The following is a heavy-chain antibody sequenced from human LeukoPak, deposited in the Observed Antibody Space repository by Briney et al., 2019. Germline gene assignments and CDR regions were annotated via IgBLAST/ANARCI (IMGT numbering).Heavy chain of an antibody. CDR2: IRSKTDGGTT. Sequence: GGSLRLSCAASRFTFSAAWMSWVRQAPGKGLEWVGRIRSKTDGGTTDYAAPVKGRFTILRDDSENTLYLQMDSLKTEDTAVYYCTTGGVRPTNYYDSSGQGYWGQGTLVTVSS. CDR1: RFTFSAAW. D-gene: IGHD3-22*01. V-gene: IGHV3-15*01. CDR3: TTGGVRPTNYYDSSGQGY. J-gene: IGHJ4*02.